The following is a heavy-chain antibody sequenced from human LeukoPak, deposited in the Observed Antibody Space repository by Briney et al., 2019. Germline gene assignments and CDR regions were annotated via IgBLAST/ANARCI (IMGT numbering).Heavy chain of an antibody. V-gene: IGHV3-7*01. Sequence: GGSLRLSCAASGFTFSSYWMSWVRQAPGKGLEWVANIKQDGSEKYYVDSVKGRFAISRDNAKNSLFLQMTSLRAEDTALYYCTRDYPNFDLWGRGTLVTVSS. J-gene: IGHJ2*01. CDR3: TRDYPNFDL. CDR2: IKQDGSEK. CDR1: GFTFSSYW.